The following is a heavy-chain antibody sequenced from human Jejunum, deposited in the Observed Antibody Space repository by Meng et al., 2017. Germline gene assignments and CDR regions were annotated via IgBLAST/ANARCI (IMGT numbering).Heavy chain of an antibody. V-gene: IGHV3-33*01. CDR3: ARDSDTSGRHWYYDL. Sequence: GESLKISCAASGFTFSYYGMHWVRQAPGKGLEWVAAIKYDGSDKYYAESVKGRFTISRDDSENTLFLQVSSLRAEDTALYYCARDSDTSGRHWYYDLWGRGTLVTVSS. D-gene: IGHD6-19*01. CDR1: GFTFSYYG. J-gene: IGHJ2*01. CDR2: IKYDGSDK.